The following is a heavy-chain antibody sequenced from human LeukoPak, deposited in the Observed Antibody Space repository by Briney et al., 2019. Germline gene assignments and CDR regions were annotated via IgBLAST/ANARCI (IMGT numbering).Heavy chain of an antibody. CDR2: IKQDGSER. Sequence: GGSLRLSCAASGFTFSSYWMSWVRQAPGKGLEWVANIKQDGSERYYVDSVKGRFTISRDNAKNSLYLQMNSLRAEDTAVYYCASLLGYCSGGSCYLSYYMDVWGKGTTVTVSS. D-gene: IGHD2-15*01. CDR1: GFTFSSYW. CDR3: ASLLGYCSGGSCYLSYYMDV. J-gene: IGHJ6*03. V-gene: IGHV3-7*01.